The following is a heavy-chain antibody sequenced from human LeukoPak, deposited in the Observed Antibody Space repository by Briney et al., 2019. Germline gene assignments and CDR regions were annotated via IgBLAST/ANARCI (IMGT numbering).Heavy chain of an antibody. J-gene: IGHJ4*02. CDR3: ARDLYGGISFDY. D-gene: IGHD4-23*01. Sequence: GRSLRLSCAASGFTFSSYAMHWVRQAPGKGLEGVAVISYDGSDKYYADSVKGRFTISRDNSKNTLYLQMNSLRAEDTAVYYCARDLYGGISFDYWGQGTLVTVSS. CDR1: GFTFSSYA. V-gene: IGHV3-30-3*01. CDR2: ISYDGSDK.